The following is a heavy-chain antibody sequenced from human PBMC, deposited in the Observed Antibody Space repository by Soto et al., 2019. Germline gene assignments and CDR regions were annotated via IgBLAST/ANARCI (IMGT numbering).Heavy chain of an antibody. J-gene: IGHJ4*02. CDR2: INHSGST. V-gene: IGHV4-34*09. D-gene: IGHD2-15*01. CDR3: ARGPVDVVVVAASLVFDY. Sequence: VYWGKFVDYGWRWILKKTGKGLEWIGEINHSGSTNYNPSLKSRVTISVDTSKNQFSLKLSSVTAADTAVYYCARGPVDVVVVAASLVFDYLVQGTLVTV. CDR1: WGKFVDYG.